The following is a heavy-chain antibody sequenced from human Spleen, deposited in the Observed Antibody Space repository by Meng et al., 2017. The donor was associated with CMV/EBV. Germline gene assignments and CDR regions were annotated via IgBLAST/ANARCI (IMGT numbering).Heavy chain of an antibody. D-gene: IGHD2-15*01. J-gene: IGHJ4*02. CDR3: ATSRSRWWYPY. Sequence: SETLSLTCTVSGGSISSGDYYWSWIRQPPGKGLEWIGYIYYSGSTYYNPSLKSRVTISVDTSKNHFSLKLNSVTAADTAVYYCATSRSRWWYPYWGQGTLVTVSS. CDR2: IYYSGST. V-gene: IGHV4-30-4*08. CDR1: GGSISSGDYY.